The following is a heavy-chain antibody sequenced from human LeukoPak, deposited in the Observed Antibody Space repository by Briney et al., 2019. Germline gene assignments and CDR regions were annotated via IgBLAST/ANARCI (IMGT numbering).Heavy chain of an antibody. Sequence: PSETLSLTCTVSGGSISSYYWSWIRQPPGKGLEWIGYIYYSGSTNYNPSLKSRVTISVDTSKNQFSLKLSSVTAADTAVYYCARTKPSSSCYPTYYYYYGMDVWGQGTTVTVSS. CDR1: GGSISSYY. D-gene: IGHD6-13*01. CDR3: ARTKPSSSCYPTYYYYYGMDV. V-gene: IGHV4-59*01. J-gene: IGHJ6*02. CDR2: IYYSGST.